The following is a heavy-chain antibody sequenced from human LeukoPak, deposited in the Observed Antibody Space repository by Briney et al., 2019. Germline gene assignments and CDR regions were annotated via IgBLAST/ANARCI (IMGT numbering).Heavy chain of an antibody. Sequence: SETLSLTCAVYGGSFSGYYWSWIRQPPGKGLEWIGEINHSGSTNYNPSLKSRVTVSVDTSKNQFSLKLSSVTAADTAVYYCARGPPLYYCSGGSCYSWAYNYWGQGTLVTVSS. CDR1: GGSFSGYY. V-gene: IGHV4-34*01. D-gene: IGHD2-15*01. CDR3: ARGPPLYYCSGGSCYSWAYNY. J-gene: IGHJ4*02. CDR2: INHSGST.